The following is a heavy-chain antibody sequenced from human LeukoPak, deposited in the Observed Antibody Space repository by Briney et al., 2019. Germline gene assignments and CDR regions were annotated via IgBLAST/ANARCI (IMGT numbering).Heavy chain of an antibody. CDR1: GYTFTNYA. CDR2: VNIDNGNT. Sequence: ASVKVSCKASGYTFTNYAMHWVRQAPGQSLEWMGWVNIDNGNTIYSQKFQGRVTISRDTSASTASMELSSPRSEDTAVYFCARWGSYYGGDYWGQGTLVTVSS. CDR3: ARWGSYYGGDY. J-gene: IGHJ4*02. V-gene: IGHV1-3*04. D-gene: IGHD1-26*01.